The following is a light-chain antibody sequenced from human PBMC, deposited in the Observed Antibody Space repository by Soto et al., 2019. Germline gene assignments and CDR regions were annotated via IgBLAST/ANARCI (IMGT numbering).Light chain of an antibody. CDR3: QHYDSSSPT. CDR1: KNISVW. V-gene: IGKV1-5*01. Sequence: DIQMTQSPSTLSASVGDGVTITCRASKNISVWLAWYQQRPGKAPKFLIYDASSLETGVPSRFSGSESGTAFTLTIPSLQPDDFATYYCQHYDSSSPTFGQGTKLEIK. J-gene: IGKJ2*01. CDR2: DAS.